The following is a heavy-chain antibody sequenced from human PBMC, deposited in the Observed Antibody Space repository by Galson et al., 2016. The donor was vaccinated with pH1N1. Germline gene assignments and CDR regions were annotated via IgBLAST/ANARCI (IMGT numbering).Heavy chain of an antibody. CDR3: AKDSPMIDYDFDN. J-gene: IGHJ4*01. V-gene: IGHV3-30*18. D-gene: IGHD3-16*01. CDR2: ISSDGTIK. CDR1: GFSFRGYA. Sequence: SLRLSCAASGFSFRGYAMHWVRQPPGKGLEWVAMISSDGTIKYSADSVKGRFTISRDNSKKTLYLHMSSLRFEDTAMYYCAKDSPMIDYDFDNWGQGTLVTVSS.